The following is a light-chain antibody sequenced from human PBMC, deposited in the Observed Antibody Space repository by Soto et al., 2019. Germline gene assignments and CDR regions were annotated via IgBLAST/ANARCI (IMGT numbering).Light chain of an antibody. Sequence: DIQMTQSPSSLSASIGDRVTITCRASQGIRYDLGWYQQKPGKAPKRLIYAASSLQSGVPSRFSGSGSGTDFALTISSLQTEDFATYYCLQHHSDPYTFGQGTKLDIK. CDR1: QGIRYD. J-gene: IGKJ2*01. CDR2: AAS. V-gene: IGKV1-17*01. CDR3: LQHHSDPYT.